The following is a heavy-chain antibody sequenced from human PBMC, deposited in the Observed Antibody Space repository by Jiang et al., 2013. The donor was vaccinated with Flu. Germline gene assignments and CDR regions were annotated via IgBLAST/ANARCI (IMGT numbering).Heavy chain of an antibody. V-gene: IGHV3-66*01. Sequence: GGSLRLSCAASGFTVSSNYMNWVRQAPGKGLEWVSVIYSGGSTYYADSVKGRFTISRDNSKNTLYLQMNSLRAEDTAVYYCARDSRDGSGCYDAEAFYFDYWGQGTLVTVSS. CDR3: ARDSRDGSGCYDAEAFYFDY. J-gene: IGHJ4*02. D-gene: IGHD6-19*01. CDR1: GFTVSSNY. CDR2: IYSGGST.